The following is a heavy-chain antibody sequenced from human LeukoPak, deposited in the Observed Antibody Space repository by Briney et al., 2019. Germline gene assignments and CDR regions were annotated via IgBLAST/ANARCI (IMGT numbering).Heavy chain of an antibody. J-gene: IGHJ4*02. CDR1: GYTFTSYV. D-gene: IGHD2-2*01. CDR2: ISAYNGNT. CDR3: ASPSHCSSTSCLEFDY. V-gene: IGHV1-18*01. Sequence: ASVKVSCKASGYTFTSYVISWVRQAPGQGLEWMGWISAYNGNTNYAQKLQGRVTMTTDTSTSTAYMELRSLRSDDTAVYYCASPSHCSSTSCLEFDYWGQGTLVTVSS.